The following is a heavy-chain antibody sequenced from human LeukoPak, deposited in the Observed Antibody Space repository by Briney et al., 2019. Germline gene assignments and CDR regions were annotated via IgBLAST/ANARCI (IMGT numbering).Heavy chain of an antibody. V-gene: IGHV4-59*01. CDR2: IYNRGST. J-gene: IGHJ4*02. Sequence: SETLSLTCTVSGGSISSYYWSWIRQSPGKGLEWIGYIYNRGSTNYNPSLKSRVTISVDTSKNQFSLKLSSVTAADTAVYHCAREYCSSTSCYFDYWGQGTLVTVSS. CDR1: GGSISSYY. D-gene: IGHD2-2*01. CDR3: AREYCSSTSCYFDY.